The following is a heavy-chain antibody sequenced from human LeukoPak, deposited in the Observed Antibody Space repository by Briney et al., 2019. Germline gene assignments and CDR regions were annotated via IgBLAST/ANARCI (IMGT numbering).Heavy chain of an antibody. CDR2: IYTSGST. Sequence: SETLSLTCTVSSGSITSTSYYWSWIRQPAGKGLEWIGRIYTSGSTNYNPSLKSRVTMSVDTSKNQFSLKLSSVTAADTAVYYCARDSMSITGTTVFDYWGQGTLVTVSS. J-gene: IGHJ4*02. CDR1: SGSITSTSYY. CDR3: ARDSMSITGTTVFDY. V-gene: IGHV4-61*02. D-gene: IGHD1-7*01.